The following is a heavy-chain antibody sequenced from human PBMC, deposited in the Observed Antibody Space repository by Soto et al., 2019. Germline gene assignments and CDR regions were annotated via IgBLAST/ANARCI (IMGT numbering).Heavy chain of an antibody. V-gene: IGHV3-33*01. CDR2: IGNDGSNK. CDR1: GFTFSNYG. Sequence: QVQLVESGGGVVQPGRSLRLSCVASGFTFSNYGMHWVRQAPDKGLEWVAVIGNDGSNKYYVDSVKGRFTISRDQSKNTLYLQMDSLRAEDTAVYFCARSNWGSADYRYSNDGLDIWGQGTRVTVSS. CDR3: ARSNWGSADYRYSNDGLDI. D-gene: IGHD7-27*01. J-gene: IGHJ3*02.